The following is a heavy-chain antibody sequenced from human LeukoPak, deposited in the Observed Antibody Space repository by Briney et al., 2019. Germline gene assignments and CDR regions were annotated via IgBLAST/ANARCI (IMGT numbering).Heavy chain of an antibody. D-gene: IGHD6-19*01. Sequence: GGSLRLSCAASGFTFSSYAMHWVRQAPGKELEWVAVISYDGSNKYYADSVKGRFTISRDNSKNTLYLHMNSLRAEDTAIYYCARGSSIAVAGTNWFDPWGQGTLVTVSS. CDR3: ARGSSIAVAGTNWFDP. V-gene: IGHV3-30-3*01. CDR2: ISYDGSNK. J-gene: IGHJ5*02. CDR1: GFTFSSYA.